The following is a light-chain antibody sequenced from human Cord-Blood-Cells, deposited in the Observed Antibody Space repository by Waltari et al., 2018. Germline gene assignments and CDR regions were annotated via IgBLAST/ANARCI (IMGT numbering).Light chain of an antibody. CDR3: SSYTSSSTLV. CDR2: DVS. Sequence: QSALTPPASVSGSPGQSITISCTGTRRDVGGYNYVSWYQQHPGKAPKLMIYDVSNRPSGVSNRFSGSKSGNTASLTISGLQAEDEADYYCSSYTSSSTLVFGGGTKLTVL. CDR1: RRDVGGYNY. J-gene: IGLJ3*02. V-gene: IGLV2-14*01.